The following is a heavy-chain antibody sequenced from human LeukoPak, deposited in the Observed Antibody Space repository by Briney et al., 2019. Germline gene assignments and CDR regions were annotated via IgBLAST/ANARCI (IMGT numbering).Heavy chain of an antibody. Sequence: GGSLRLSCTASGFTLSSYEMSWIRQAPGKGLEWVSSIDYSGGSTHYADSVMGRFTISRDNSKNTLYLQMNSLRAEDTAVYYCAKPWGSYCGGDCYYDYWGQGTLVTVSS. CDR1: GFTLSSYE. J-gene: IGHJ4*02. CDR2: IDYSGGST. CDR3: AKPWGSYCGGDCYYDY. D-gene: IGHD2-21*02. V-gene: IGHV3-23*01.